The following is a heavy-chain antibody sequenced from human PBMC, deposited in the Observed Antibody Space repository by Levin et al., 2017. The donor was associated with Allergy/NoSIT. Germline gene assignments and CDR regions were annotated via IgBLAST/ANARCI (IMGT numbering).Heavy chain of an antibody. CDR2: ISAYNGNT. CDR1: GYTFTSYG. J-gene: IGHJ1*01. Sequence: RASVKVSCKASGYTFTSYGISWVRQAPGQGLEWMGWISAYNGNTNYAQKLQGRVTMTTDTSTSTAYMELRSLRSDDTAVYYCARGPQYQLLSSAEYFQHWGQGTLVTVSS. V-gene: IGHV1-18*01. CDR3: ARGPQYQLLSSAEYFQH. D-gene: IGHD2-2*01.